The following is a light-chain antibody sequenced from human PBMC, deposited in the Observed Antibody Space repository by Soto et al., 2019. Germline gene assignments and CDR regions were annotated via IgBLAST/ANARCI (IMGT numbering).Light chain of an antibody. V-gene: IGLV1-44*01. Sequence: QPVLTRPPSASGTPGQRVTISCSGSSSNIGSNTVNWYQQLPGTAPKLLIYSNNQRPSGVPDRFSGSKSGTSASLAISGLQSEDEADYYCAAWDDSLNGAVFGGGTQLTVL. J-gene: IGLJ7*01. CDR3: AAWDDSLNGAV. CDR2: SNN. CDR1: SSNIGSNT.